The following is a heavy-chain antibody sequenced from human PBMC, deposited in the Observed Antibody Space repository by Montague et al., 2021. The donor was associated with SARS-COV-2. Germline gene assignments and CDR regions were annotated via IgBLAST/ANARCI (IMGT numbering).Heavy chain of an antibody. Sequence: SETLSLTCTVSGGSISSYYWSWIRQPPGKGLEWIGYIYYSGSTNYNPSLKSRVTISLDTSKNQFSLTLNSVTAADTAVYYCARGSYCPDAFDIWGQGTMVTVSS. CDR1: GGSISSYY. CDR2: IYYSGST. J-gene: IGHJ3*02. D-gene: IGHD2-15*01. V-gene: IGHV4-59*01. CDR3: ARGSYCPDAFDI.